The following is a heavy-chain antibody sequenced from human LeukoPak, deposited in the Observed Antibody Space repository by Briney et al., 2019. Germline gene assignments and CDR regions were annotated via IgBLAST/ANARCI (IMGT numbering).Heavy chain of an antibody. Sequence: GESLKISCKGSGYSFTSYWIGWVRQMPGKGLEWMGIIYPGDADTRYSPSFQGQLTISADQSISSAYLPWNSLQASHTRMYNCARANHRFITIFGVVKASGFDPWGQGTLVTVSS. D-gene: IGHD3-3*01. CDR3: ARANHRFITIFGVVKASGFDP. V-gene: IGHV5-51*03. CDR1: GYSFTSYW. J-gene: IGHJ5*02. CDR2: IYPGDADT.